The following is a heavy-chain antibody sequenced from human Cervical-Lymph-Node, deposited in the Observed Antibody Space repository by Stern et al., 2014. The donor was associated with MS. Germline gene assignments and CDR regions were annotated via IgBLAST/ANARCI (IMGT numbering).Heavy chain of an antibody. D-gene: IGHD1-1*01. Sequence: VQLEESGGGLVKPGGSLRLSCAASGFTFSSYSMNWVRQAPGKGLEWVSSISSSSSYIYYADSVKGRFTISRDNAKNSLYLQMNSLRAEDTAVYYCARDLGAGTTAFDIWGQGTMVTVSS. CDR2: ISSSSSYI. J-gene: IGHJ3*02. CDR1: GFTFSSYS. CDR3: ARDLGAGTTAFDI. V-gene: IGHV3-21*01.